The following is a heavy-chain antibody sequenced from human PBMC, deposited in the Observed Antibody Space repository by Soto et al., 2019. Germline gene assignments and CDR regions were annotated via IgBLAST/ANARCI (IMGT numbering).Heavy chain of an antibody. V-gene: IGHV3-9*01. Sequence: TGGSLRLSCAASGFTFDDYAMHWVRQAPGKGLEWVSGISWNSGSIGYADSVKGRFTISRDNAKNSLYLQMNSLRAEDTALYYCAKEAAAGDYYYYGMDVWGQGTTVTVSS. CDR3: AKEAAAGDYYYYGMDV. CDR1: GFTFDDYA. J-gene: IGHJ6*02. CDR2: ISWNSGSI. D-gene: IGHD6-13*01.